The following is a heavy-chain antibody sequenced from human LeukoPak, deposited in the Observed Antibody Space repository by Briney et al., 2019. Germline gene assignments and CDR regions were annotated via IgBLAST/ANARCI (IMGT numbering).Heavy chain of an antibody. D-gene: IGHD1-26*01. CDR1: GGSISSYY. CDR2: IYYSGST. V-gene: IGHV4-59*12. Sequence: SETLSLTCTVSGGSISSYYWSWIRQPPGKGLEWIGYIYYSGSTNYNPSLKSRVTMSLDTSNRQFSLKLNSVTAADTAVYYCGRALGSGSYIDFWGQGTLVTVSS. CDR3: GRALGSGSYIDF. J-gene: IGHJ4*02.